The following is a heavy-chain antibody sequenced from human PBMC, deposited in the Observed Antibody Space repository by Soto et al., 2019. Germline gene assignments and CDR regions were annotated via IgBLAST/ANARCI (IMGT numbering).Heavy chain of an antibody. V-gene: IGHV1-18*04. J-gene: IGHJ3*02. CDR1: GYTFTSYC. CDR2: ISAYNGNT. D-gene: IGHD3-10*01. Sequence: ASGKVSFKASGYTFTSYCISWVRQAPGQGLEWMGWISAYNGNTNYAQKLQGRVTMTTDTSTSTAYMELRSLRSDDTAVYYCARDRVPGNAFDIWGQGTMVTVSS. CDR3: ARDRVPGNAFDI.